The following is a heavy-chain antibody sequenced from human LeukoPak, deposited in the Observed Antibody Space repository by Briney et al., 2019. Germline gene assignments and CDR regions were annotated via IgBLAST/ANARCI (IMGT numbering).Heavy chain of an antibody. Sequence: GASVKVSCKASGYTFTGYAISWVRQAPGQGLEWMGWISDSNGNTNYTQKLQGRVTMTTDTSTNTAYMELRSLTSDDTAVYYCARTPTPRRGGRGYYYYYMDVWGKGTTVTVSS. D-gene: IGHD3-10*01. J-gene: IGHJ6*03. V-gene: IGHV1-18*01. CDR3: ARTPTPRRGGRGYYYYYMDV. CDR1: GYTFTGYA. CDR2: ISDSNGNT.